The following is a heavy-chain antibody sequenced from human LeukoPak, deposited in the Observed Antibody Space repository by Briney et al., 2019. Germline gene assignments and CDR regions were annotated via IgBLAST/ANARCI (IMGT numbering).Heavy chain of an antibody. Sequence: PSETLSLTCAVYGESLNSYYWSWIRQPPGKGLEWIGEIYESGSTEYNPSLKSRVTISMVPSKQQFSLSLTSVTAADTAVCYCARGAWATRLGSWGLGTPVIVSS. CDR3: ARGAWATRLGS. D-gene: IGHD2-15*01. CDR2: IYESGST. J-gene: IGHJ4*02. CDR1: GESLNSYY. V-gene: IGHV4-34*01.